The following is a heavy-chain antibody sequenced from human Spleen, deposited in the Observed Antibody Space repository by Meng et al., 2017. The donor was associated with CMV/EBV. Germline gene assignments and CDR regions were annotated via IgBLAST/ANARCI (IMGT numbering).Heavy chain of an antibody. CDR3: SRVPRYPLRKMGYFDS. Sequence: SETLSLTCTVSGGSISSSSYYWGWIRQPPGKGLEWIGSIYYSGSTYYNPSLKSRVTISVDTSKNQFSLKLSSVTAADTAVYFCSRVPRYPLRKMGYFDSWGQGTVVTVSS. V-gene: IGHV4-39*07. D-gene: IGHD2-2*01. J-gene: IGHJ4*02. CDR2: IYYSGST. CDR1: GGSISSSSYY.